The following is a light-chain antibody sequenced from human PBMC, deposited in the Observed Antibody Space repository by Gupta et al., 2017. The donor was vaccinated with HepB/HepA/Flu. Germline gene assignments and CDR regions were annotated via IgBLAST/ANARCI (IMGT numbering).Light chain of an antibody. CDR1: SSNIGAGYG. CDR2: GNN. CDR3: QTYDTSLSAYV. V-gene: IGLV1-40*01. J-gene: IGLJ1*01. Sequence: QSVLTQPPSVSGAHGQRVTISCTGSSSNIGAGYGVHWYQQLPGAAPKLLIYGNNNRPSGVPDRFSGSRSGTSASLAITGLQAEDEADYYCQTYDTSLSAYVFATGTKVTVL.